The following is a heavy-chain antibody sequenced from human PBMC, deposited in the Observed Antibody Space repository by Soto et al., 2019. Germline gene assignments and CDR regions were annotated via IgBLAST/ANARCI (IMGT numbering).Heavy chain of an antibody. J-gene: IGHJ4*02. D-gene: IGHD2-21*01. CDR1: GGSISSYY. V-gene: IGHV4-59*01. CDR3: ARTPVLWGGKFNFDY. Sequence: QVQLQESGPGLVKPSETLSLTCTVSGGSISSYYWSWIRQPPGKGLEWIGYIYYSGSTNYNPSLKSRVTISVDTSKNQFSLKLGSVTAADTAVYYCARTPVLWGGKFNFDYWGQGTLVTVSS. CDR2: IYYSGST.